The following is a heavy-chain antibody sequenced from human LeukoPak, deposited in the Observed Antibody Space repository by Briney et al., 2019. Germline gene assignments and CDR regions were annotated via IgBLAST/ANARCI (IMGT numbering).Heavy chain of an antibody. V-gene: IGHV4-59*01. CDR1: GGSMSGYF. D-gene: IGHD2-21*02. J-gene: IGHJ4*02. Sequence: SETLSLTCTVSGGSMSGYFWSWIRQPPGKGLEWIGYIYYSGSTNYNPSLKSRVTISVDTSKNQFSLKLSSVTAADTAVYYCARGKGDYYFDYWGQGTLVTVSS. CDR2: IYYSGST. CDR3: ARGKGDYYFDY.